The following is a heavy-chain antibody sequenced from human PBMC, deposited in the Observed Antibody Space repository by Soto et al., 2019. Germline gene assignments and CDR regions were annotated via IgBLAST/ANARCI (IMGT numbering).Heavy chain of an antibody. D-gene: IGHD6-19*01. CDR3: AKERSPYSSGWNADY. V-gene: IGHV3-30*18. J-gene: IGHJ4*02. Sequence: QVQLVESGGGVVQPGRSLRLSCAASGFTFSNYGMHWVRQAPGKGLEWVAVISYDGSNKYYADSVKGRFTISRDNSKNTLYLQMTSLRAEDTAVYYCAKERSPYSSGWNADYWGQGTLVTVSS. CDR1: GFTFSNYG. CDR2: ISYDGSNK.